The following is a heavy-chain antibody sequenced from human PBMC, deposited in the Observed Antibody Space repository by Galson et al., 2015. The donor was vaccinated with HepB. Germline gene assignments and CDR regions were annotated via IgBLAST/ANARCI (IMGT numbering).Heavy chain of an antibody. CDR2: ISYDGSNK. J-gene: IGHJ5*02. D-gene: IGHD2-15*01. CDR3: ARDMVVDIVVVVAARSGWFDP. CDR1: GFTSSSYA. Sequence: SLRLSCAASGFTSSSYAMHWVRQAPGKGLEWVAVISYDGSNKYYADSVKGRFTISRDNSKNTLYLQMNSLRAEDTAVYYCARDMVVDIVVVVAARSGWFDPWGQGTLVTVSS. V-gene: IGHV3-30*04.